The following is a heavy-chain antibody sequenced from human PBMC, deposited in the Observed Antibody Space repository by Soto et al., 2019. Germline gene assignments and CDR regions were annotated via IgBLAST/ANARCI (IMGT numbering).Heavy chain of an antibody. CDR3: ATGEYCGGGSCSDYYYYYYGMDL. Sequence: SVKVSCKTSGFTVRSSAVQWVRQARGQRLEWIGWPVVGTGNTNYAQKFQQRVTISSDRSTNTVSMELSSLTSEDTAVYYCATGEYCGGGSCSDYYYYYYGMDLWGKVTTVTVSS. CDR1: GFTVRSSA. CDR2: PVVGTGNT. J-gene: IGHJ6*04. D-gene: IGHD2-15*01. V-gene: IGHV1-58*01.